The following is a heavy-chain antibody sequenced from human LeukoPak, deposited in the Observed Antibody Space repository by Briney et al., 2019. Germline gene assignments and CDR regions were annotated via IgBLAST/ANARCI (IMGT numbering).Heavy chain of an antibody. D-gene: IGHD3-10*01. Sequence: RGESLKISCKGSGYSFSSYWIGWVRQMPGKGLEWMGIIYPGDSDTRYSPSFQGQVTISADKSISTAYLQWSSLKASDTAMYYCARRYYYGSGSYYPNPYYFDYWGQGTLVTVSS. CDR1: GYSFSSYW. V-gene: IGHV5-51*01. CDR2: IYPGDSDT. CDR3: ARRYYYGSGSYYPNPYYFDY. J-gene: IGHJ4*02.